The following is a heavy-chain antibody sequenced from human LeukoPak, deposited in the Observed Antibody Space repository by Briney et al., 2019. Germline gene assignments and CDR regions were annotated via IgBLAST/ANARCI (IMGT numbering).Heavy chain of an antibody. D-gene: IGHD3-22*01. CDR2: IYSGGRT. CDR1: GFTVSSNY. J-gene: IGHJ4*02. V-gene: IGHV3-66*01. Sequence: GGSLRLSCAASGFTVSSNYMSWVRQAPGKGLEWVSVIYSGGRTTNEASVKGSFTISRNNSKNKLYLQITSLSAEDTAVYYGARDDSRTYYYDSSGYSSLSFDYWGQGTLVTVSS. CDR3: ARDDSRTYYYDSSGYSSLSFDY.